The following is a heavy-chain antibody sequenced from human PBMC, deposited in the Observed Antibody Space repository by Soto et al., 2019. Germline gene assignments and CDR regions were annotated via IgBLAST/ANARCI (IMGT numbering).Heavy chain of an antibody. CDR3: TRPTVYYYYFDY. Sequence: SETLSLTCTVSGGSISTYYWNWIRQPPGKGLEWIGHIYHSGSTNYNPSLKSRVTISVDTSKNLFSLKLSSVTAADTAVYYCTRPTVYYYYFDYWGQGALVTVPS. V-gene: IGHV4-59*08. CDR1: GGSISTYY. D-gene: IGHD3-9*01. CDR2: IYHSGST. J-gene: IGHJ4*02.